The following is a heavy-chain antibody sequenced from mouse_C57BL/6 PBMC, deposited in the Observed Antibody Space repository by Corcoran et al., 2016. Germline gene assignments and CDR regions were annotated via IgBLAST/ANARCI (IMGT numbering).Heavy chain of an antibody. J-gene: IGHJ2*01. D-gene: IGHD2-2*01. CDR2: INPNNGGT. V-gene: IGHV1-26*01. Sequence: EVQLQQSGPELVKPGASVKISCKASGYTFTDYYMNWVKQSHGKSLEWIGDINPNNGGTSYNQKFKGKATLTVDKSSSTAYMELRSLTSEDSAVYYCARDYGYDHYWGQGTTLTVSS. CDR1: GYTFTDYY. CDR3: ARDYGYDHY.